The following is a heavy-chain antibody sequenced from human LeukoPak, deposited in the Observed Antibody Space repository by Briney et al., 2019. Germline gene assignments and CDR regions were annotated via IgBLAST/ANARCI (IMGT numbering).Heavy chain of an antibody. CDR3: ARETRPYSYYGSGSSFYYYYGMDV. Sequence: PGGSLRLSCAASGFTFSSYAMHWVRQAPGNGLEWVAVISYDGSNNYNADSVKGRFTISRDNSKNTLYLQMNSLRAEDTAMYYCARETRPYSYYGSGSSFYYYYGMDVWGQGTTVTVSS. J-gene: IGHJ6*02. CDR1: GFTFSSYA. CDR2: ISYDGSNN. D-gene: IGHD3-10*01. V-gene: IGHV3-30-3*01.